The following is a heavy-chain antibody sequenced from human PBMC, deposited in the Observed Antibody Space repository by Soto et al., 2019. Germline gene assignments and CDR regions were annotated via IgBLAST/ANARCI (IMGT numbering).Heavy chain of an antibody. CDR1: GFTFTSFP. D-gene: IGHD1-7*01. CDR3: ARALRTGSTGSYGMAV. CDR2: ISYDGVTK. J-gene: IGHJ6*02. Sequence: QMQVVESGGGVVQPGRSLRLYCEASGFTFTSFPMHWVRQAPGKGLEWVAFISYDGVTKHYGDSVEGRFTVCRDNSVNTLSLQMNSLRDDDTAVDYCARALRTGSTGSYGMAVWGQGTTVTVSS. V-gene: IGHV3-30*04.